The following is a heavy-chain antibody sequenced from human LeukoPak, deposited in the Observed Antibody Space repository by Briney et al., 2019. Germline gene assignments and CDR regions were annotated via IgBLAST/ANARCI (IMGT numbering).Heavy chain of an antibody. D-gene: IGHD2-15*01. J-gene: IGHJ5*02. V-gene: IGHV1-18*01. CDR1: GYTFNTYG. CDR3: ARAGEVVDNWFDP. Sequence: ASVKVSCKASGYTFNTYGITWVRQAPGQGLEWVGWISGYNGKTKYAQKLQDRVTMTTDTSTTTAYMELRSLTSDDTAVYYCARAGEVVDNWFDPWGQGTLVTVSS. CDR2: ISGYNGKT.